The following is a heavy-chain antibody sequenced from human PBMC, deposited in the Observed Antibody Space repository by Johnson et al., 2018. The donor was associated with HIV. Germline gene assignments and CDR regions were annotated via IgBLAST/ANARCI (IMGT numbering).Heavy chain of an antibody. J-gene: IGHJ3*02. CDR3: AKGGYCSGGSCLHDAFDI. D-gene: IGHD2-15*01. CDR2: IAHDESIT. CDR1: GFTFSSYA. V-gene: IGHV3-30-3*01. Sequence: VESGGGVVQPGRSLRLSCAASGFTFSSYAMHWVRQAPGKGLAWVAFIAHDESITHYADSVKGRFTLSRDNSKNTLYLHMKSLRPEDTSIYYCAKGGYCSGGSCLHDAFDIWGQGTMVTVSS.